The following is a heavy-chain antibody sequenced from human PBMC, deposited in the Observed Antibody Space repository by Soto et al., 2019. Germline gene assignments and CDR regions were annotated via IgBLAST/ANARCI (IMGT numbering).Heavy chain of an antibody. Sequence: SETLSLTCTVSGGSISSGGYYWGWIRQHPGKGLEWIGYIYYSGSTYYNPSLKSRVTISVDTSKNQFSLKLSSVTAADTAVYYCARGGDGVVVVPAVALRFDPWGQGTLVTVSS. CDR2: IYYSGST. J-gene: IGHJ5*02. CDR3: ARGGDGVVVVPAVALRFDP. D-gene: IGHD2-2*01. CDR1: GGSISSGGYY. V-gene: IGHV4-31*03.